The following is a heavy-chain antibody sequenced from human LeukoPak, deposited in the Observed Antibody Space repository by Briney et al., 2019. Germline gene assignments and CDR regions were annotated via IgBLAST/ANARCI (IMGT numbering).Heavy chain of an antibody. CDR1: GFTFSSYE. CDR2: IRYDGSNI. V-gene: IGHV3-30*02. Sequence: PGGSLRLSCAASGFTFSSYEMNWVRQAPGKGLEWVAFIRYDGSNIYYADSVKGRFTISRDNSKNTLYLQMNSLRVEDTAVYYCAQNLVGAFWGQGTLVTVSS. CDR3: AQNLVGAF. J-gene: IGHJ4*02. D-gene: IGHD1-26*01.